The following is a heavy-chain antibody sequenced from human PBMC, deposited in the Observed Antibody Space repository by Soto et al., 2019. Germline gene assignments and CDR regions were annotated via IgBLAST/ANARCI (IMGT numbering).Heavy chain of an antibody. Sequence: EVQLVETGGGLIEPGGSLRLSCTGSQFTFSNFVMSWVRQVPGKGLEWLSCITASGGSTYYADSVKGRFSVSRDNSKNTLYLQLNSLEAEDTAVYHCAVHLGQNYYTLDVWGQGTTVTSP. J-gene: IGHJ6*02. CDR1: QFTFSNFV. CDR2: ITASGGST. CDR3: AVHLGQNYYTLDV. V-gene: IGHV3-23*04.